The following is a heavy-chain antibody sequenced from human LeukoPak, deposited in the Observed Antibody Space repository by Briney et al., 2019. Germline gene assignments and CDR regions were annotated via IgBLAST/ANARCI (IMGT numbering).Heavy chain of an antibody. CDR2: VYYSGNT. V-gene: IGHV4-59*01. Sequence: SETLSLTCTVSGGAISSYYWSWIRQPPGKGLEWIGYVYYSGNTDYNPSLKSRVTLSVDTSKNRFSLKLSSVTAADTAVYYCVAGYASTYWGQGTLVTVSS. CDR3: VAGYASTY. D-gene: IGHD3-16*01. J-gene: IGHJ4*02. CDR1: GGAISSYY.